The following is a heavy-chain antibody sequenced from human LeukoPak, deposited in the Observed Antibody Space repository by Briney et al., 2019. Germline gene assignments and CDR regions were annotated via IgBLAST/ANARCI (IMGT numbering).Heavy chain of an antibody. J-gene: IGHJ6*03. CDR3: ARDLERIAVAGHYYYYYMDV. D-gene: IGHD6-19*01. CDR1: GDSISSSSYY. Sequence: SETLSLTCTVSGDSISSSSYYWGWIRQPPGKGLECIGTIYYTGSTYYNPSLKSRVTISVDTSKNQFSLKLSSVTAADTAVYYCARDLERIAVAGHYYYYYMDVWGKGTTVTISS. CDR2: IYYTGST. V-gene: IGHV4-39*07.